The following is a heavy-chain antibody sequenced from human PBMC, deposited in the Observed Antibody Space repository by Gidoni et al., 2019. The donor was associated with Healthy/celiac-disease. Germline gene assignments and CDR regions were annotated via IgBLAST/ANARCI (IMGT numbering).Heavy chain of an antibody. CDR1: GFSLSTSGVG. Sequence: QITLKESGPTLVKPTQTLTLPCTFSGFSLSTSGVGGGWIRQPPGKALEWLALIYWDDDKRYSPSLKSRLTITKDTSKNQVVLTMTNMDPVDTATYYCAHRLGGWYSASGWFDPWGQGTLVTVSS. J-gene: IGHJ5*02. CDR2: IYWDDDK. CDR3: AHRLGGWYSASGWFDP. V-gene: IGHV2-5*02. D-gene: IGHD6-19*01.